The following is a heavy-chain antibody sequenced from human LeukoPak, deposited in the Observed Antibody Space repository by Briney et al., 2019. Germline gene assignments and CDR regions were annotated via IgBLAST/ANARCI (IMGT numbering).Heavy chain of an antibody. D-gene: IGHD5-12*01. J-gene: IGHJ4*02. Sequence: ASVKVSCKASGYTFTSYGISWVRQAPGQGLEWMGWISAYNGNTNYAQKLQGRVTMTTDTSTSTAYTELSSLRSEDTAVYYCATGRGGYDFAFDYWGQGTLVTVSS. CDR2: ISAYNGNT. V-gene: IGHV1-18*01. CDR1: GYTFTSYG. CDR3: ATGRGGYDFAFDY.